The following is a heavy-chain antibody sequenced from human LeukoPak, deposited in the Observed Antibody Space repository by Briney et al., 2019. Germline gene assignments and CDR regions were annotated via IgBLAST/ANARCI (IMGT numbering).Heavy chain of an antibody. CDR1: GASINSNYYY. J-gene: IGHJ4*02. CDR2: IAYDGST. CDR3: ARHADCLGDCYRN. D-gene: IGHD2-21*02. Sequence: SETLSLTCTVSGASINSNYYYWGWIRQPPGKGLEWIGSIAYDGSTFYTPSLKSRVTISADTSKNQFSLTLTSVTAADAAVYYCARHADCLGDCYRNWGQVTLVTVSS. V-gene: IGHV4-39*01.